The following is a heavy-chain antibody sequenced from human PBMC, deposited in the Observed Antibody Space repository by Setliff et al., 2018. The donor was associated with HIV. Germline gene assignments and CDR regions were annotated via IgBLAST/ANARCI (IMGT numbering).Heavy chain of an antibody. Sequence: EASVKVSCKTAGDTFTKYPFSWVRQDPGQGLEWMGGIIPSFGTVTYAQKFQGRVTITTDESMTTVYMELSSLRSEDTAVYYCARVRRGCSSHSCPLENWGQGTLVTVSS. CDR1: GDTFTKYP. CDR2: IIPSFGTV. D-gene: IGHD2-2*01. V-gene: IGHV1-69*05. J-gene: IGHJ4*02. CDR3: ARVRRGCSSHSCPLEN.